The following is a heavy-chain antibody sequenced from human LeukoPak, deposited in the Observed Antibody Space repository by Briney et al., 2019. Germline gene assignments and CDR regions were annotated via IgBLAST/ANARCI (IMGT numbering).Heavy chain of an antibody. CDR3: ARDKSRTKGMDV. V-gene: IGHV3-74*01. Sequence: PGGSLRLSCAASGFTFSSYWMHWVRQAPGKGLVWVSRINSDGSSTSYADSVKGRFTISRDNVKNTLYLQMNSLRAEDTAVYYCARDKSRTKGMDVWGQGTTVTVSS. D-gene: IGHD2-8*01. J-gene: IGHJ6*02. CDR2: INSDGSST. CDR1: GFTFSSYW.